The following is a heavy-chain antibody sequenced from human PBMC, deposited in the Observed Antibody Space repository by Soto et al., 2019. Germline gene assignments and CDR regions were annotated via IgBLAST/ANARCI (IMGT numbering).Heavy chain of an antibody. Sequence: GGSLRLSCAASGFTFSDYSMHWVRQAPGKGLEWVSYITSGSSPIYYADSVKGRFPISRDNAKNFLFLYMDSLRAEDPAVYYCARDRGGGGFSHWGQGTLVTVSS. CDR1: GFTFSDYS. CDR3: ARDRGGGGFSH. J-gene: IGHJ4*02. CDR2: ITSGSSPI. D-gene: IGHD3-10*01. V-gene: IGHV3-48*01.